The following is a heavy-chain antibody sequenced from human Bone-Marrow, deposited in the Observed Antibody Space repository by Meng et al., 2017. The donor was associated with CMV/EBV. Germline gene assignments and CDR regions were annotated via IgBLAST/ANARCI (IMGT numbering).Heavy chain of an antibody. J-gene: IGHJ6*02. D-gene: IGHD3-3*01. CDR3: ARSITIFGVVRRGNYYGMDV. V-gene: IGHV4-39*07. CDR1: GGSISSSSYY. Sequence: SETLSLTCTVSGGSISSSSYYWGWIRQPPGKGLEWIGSIYYSGSTYYNPSLKSRVTISVDTSKNQFSLKLSSVTAADTAVYYCARSITIFGVVRRGNYYGMDVWGQWTTVTVAS. CDR2: IYYSGST.